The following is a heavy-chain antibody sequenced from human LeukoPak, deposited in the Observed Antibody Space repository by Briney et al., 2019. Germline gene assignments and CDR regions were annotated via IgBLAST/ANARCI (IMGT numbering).Heavy chain of an antibody. D-gene: IGHD5-12*01. CDR1: GYTFTGYY. V-gene: IGHV1-2*04. CDR3: AREGPTGGYGFDY. Sequence: GSVKVSCKASGYTFTGYYMHWVRQAPGQGLEWMGWINPNSGGTNYAQKFQGWVTMTRDTSISAAYMELSRLRSDDTAVYYCAREGPTGGYGFDYWGQGTLVTVSS. J-gene: IGHJ4*02. CDR2: INPNSGGT.